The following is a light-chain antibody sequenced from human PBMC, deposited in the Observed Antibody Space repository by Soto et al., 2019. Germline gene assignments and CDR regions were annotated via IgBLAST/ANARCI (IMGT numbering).Light chain of an antibody. CDR2: DAS. V-gene: IGKV3-11*01. CDR1: QSVSSY. J-gene: IGKJ5*01. CDR3: QQRST. Sequence: EIVLTQSPATLSFSPGERATLSCGASQSVSSYLAWYQQKPGQAPRLLIYDASNRATGIPARFSGSGSGTDFTLTISSLEPEDFAVYYCQQRSTFGQGTRLEIK.